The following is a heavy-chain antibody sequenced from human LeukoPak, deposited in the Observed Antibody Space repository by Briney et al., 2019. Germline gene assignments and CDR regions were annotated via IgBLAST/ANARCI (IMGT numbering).Heavy chain of an antibody. J-gene: IGHJ6*03. CDR3: ARGYDFWSGYAGYWYMDV. V-gene: IGHV1-8*03. CDR1: GYTFTNYD. CDR2: MNPDSDNT. Sequence: ASVKVSCKASGYTFTNYDINWVRQATGQGLEWMGWMNPDSDNTGYAQKFQGRVTITRNTSISTAYMELSSLRSEDTAVYYCARGYDFWSGYAGYWYMDVWGKGTTVTVSS. D-gene: IGHD3-3*01.